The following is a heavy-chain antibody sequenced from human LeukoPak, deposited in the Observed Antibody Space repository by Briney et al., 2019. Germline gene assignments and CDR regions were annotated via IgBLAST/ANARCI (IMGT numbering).Heavy chain of an antibody. CDR1: GFTLGSHD. CDR2: ISWNSGSI. CDR3: AKEADGYNHFDY. D-gene: IGHD5-24*01. Sequence: GGSLRLSCTASGFTLGSHDMHWVRQIPGQGLEWVSGISWNSGSIGYADSVKGRFTISRDNAKNSLYLQMNSLRAEDTALYYCAKEADGYNHFDYWGQGTLVTVSS. V-gene: IGHV3-9*01. J-gene: IGHJ4*02.